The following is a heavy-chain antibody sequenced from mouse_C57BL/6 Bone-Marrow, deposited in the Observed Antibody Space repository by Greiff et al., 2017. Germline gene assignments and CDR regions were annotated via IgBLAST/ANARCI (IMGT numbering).Heavy chain of an antibody. V-gene: IGHV1-55*01. CDR2: IYPGRGST. D-gene: IGHD1-1*01. J-gene: IGHJ2*01. CDR1: GYTFTSYW. Sequence: QVQLQQPGAELVTPGASVKMSCKASGYTFTSYWITWVKQRPGHGLEWIGDIYPGRGSTNYTEQFTSKATLTADTSSSTAYMQLCSLTSADSAVYYGAISPPYGSSLDYWVQGTTLTVSS. CDR3: AISPPYGSSLDY.